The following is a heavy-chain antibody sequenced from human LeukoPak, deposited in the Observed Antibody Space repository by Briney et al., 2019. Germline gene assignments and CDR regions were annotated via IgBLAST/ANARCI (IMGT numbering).Heavy chain of an antibody. V-gene: IGHV3-33*07. D-gene: IGHD2-2*03. J-gene: IGHJ4*02. CDR3: ARDQSLGGLDFGL. Sequence: GGSLRHSCVAPGFTFSGFGMYSVRQAPGKGLEWVALIWYDGTRENCADSVKGRFTISRDYSKNTLYLQINSLRVEDTAVYFCARDQSLGGLDFGLWGQGTVVTVSS. CDR1: GFTFSGFG. CDR2: IWYDGTRE.